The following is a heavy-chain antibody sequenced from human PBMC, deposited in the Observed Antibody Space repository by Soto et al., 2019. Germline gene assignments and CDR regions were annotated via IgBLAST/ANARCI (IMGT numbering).Heavy chain of an antibody. V-gene: IGHV3-20*04. CDR1: GFNVDDYG. Sequence: PGGSLRLSCTMSGFNVDDYGMRWGRHVPGMGLECVSGIYWIGGNRHYADSVKGRFTITRDNAKNSLYLQLDSLRAEDTALYYCVRSGDYRSGSYWYFFDYWGQGT. D-gene: IGHD3-10*01. J-gene: IGHJ4*02. CDR2: IYWIGGNR. CDR3: VRSGDYRSGSYWYFFDY.